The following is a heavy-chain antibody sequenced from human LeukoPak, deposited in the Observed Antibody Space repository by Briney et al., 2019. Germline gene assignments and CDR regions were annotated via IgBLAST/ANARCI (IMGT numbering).Heavy chain of an antibody. CDR3: ARDPSSRGNFDY. CDR2: INPYSGDT. V-gene: IGHV1-2*06. Sequence: ASVKVSCKASGYTFTGYHIHWVRQAPGQGLEWMGRINPYSGDTNFAQKFQGRVTMTRDMSINTAYVELGRLRSDDTAVYYCARDPSSRGNFDYWGQGTLVTVSS. D-gene: IGHD5-24*01. CDR1: GYTFTGYH. J-gene: IGHJ4*02.